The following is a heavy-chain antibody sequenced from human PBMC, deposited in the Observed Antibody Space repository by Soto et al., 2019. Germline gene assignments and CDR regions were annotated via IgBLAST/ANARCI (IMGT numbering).Heavy chain of an antibody. V-gene: IGHV3-23*01. Sequence: PGESLRLSCAASGFTFSTYAMTWVRQAPGKGREWVSIISSSGDATYYLDSVKGRFTISRDNSRNTLHLQMNSLRAEDAAVYFCAKNGDFWSWGMDVWGQGTTVTVSS. D-gene: IGHD3-3*01. CDR3: AKNGDFWSWGMDV. J-gene: IGHJ6*02. CDR1: GFTFSTYA. CDR2: ISSSGDAT.